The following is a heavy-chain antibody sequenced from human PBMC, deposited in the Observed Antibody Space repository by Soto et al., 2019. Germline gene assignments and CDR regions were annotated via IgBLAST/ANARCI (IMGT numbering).Heavy chain of an antibody. CDR3: GAVAANYYGMDV. V-gene: IGHV1-69*01. CDR1: GGTFSSYA. CDR2: IIPIFGTA. J-gene: IGHJ6*02. Sequence: QVQLVQSGAEVKKPGSSVKVSCKASGGTFSSYAISWVRQAPGQGLEWMGGIIPIFGTANYAQKFQGRVTITADESTSTAYMELNSLRSEDTAVYYCGAVAANYYGMDVWGQGTTVTVSS. D-gene: IGHD6-19*01.